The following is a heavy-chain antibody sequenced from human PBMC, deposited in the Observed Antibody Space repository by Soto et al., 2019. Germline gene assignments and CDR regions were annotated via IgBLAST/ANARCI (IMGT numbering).Heavy chain of an antibody. V-gene: IGHV1-18*01. CDR2: ISAYNGNT. Sequence: ASVKVSCKASGYTLTSYGISWVRQAPGQGLEWMGWISAYNGNTNYAQKLQGRVTMTTDTSTSTAYMELRSLRSDDTAVYYCASFYCSSTSCARDRFDPWGQGTLVTVSS. J-gene: IGHJ5*02. D-gene: IGHD2-2*01. CDR1: GYTLTSYG. CDR3: ASFYCSSTSCARDRFDP.